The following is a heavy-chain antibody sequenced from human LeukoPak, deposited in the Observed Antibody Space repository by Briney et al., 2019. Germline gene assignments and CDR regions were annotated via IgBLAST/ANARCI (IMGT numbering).Heavy chain of an antibody. CDR2: INPSGGST. J-gene: IGHJ4*02. CDR1: GYTFTTHY. CDR3: ARGGSTGIFDY. V-gene: IGHV1-46*01. Sequence: ASVKVSCKASGYTFTTHYMHWVRQAPGQGLEWMGTINPSGGSTSYAQKFQGRVTMTRDTSTSTVYMELSSLRSEDTAAYYCARGGSTGIFDYWGQGTLVTVSS. D-gene: IGHD1-1*01.